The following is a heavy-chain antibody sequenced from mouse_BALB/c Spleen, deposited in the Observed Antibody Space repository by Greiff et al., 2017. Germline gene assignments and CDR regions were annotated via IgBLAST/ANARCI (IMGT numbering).Heavy chain of an antibody. CDR2: IYPGNSDT. V-gene: IGHV1-5*01. CDR3: TRPAYYRAWFAY. CDR1: GYSFTSYW. Sequence: EVQLQQSGTVLARPGASVKMSCKASGYSFTSYWMHWVKQRPGQGLEWIGAIYPGNSDTSYNQKFKGKAKLTAVTSASTAYMELSSLTNEDSAVYYCTRPAYYRAWFAYWGQGTLVTVSA. D-gene: IGHD2-14*01. J-gene: IGHJ3*01.